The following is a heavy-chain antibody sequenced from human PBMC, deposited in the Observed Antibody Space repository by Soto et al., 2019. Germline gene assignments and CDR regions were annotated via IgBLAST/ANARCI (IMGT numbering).Heavy chain of an antibody. Sequence: QVQLVESGGGVVQPGRSLRLSCAASGFTFSSYGMHWVRQAPGKGLEWVAVISYDGSNKYYADSVKGRFTISRDNSKNTXYXXMNSLRAEDTAVYYCATEYYYDSSGYYSIYYGMDVWGQGTTVTVSS. V-gene: IGHV3-30*03. CDR1: GFTFSSYG. CDR2: ISYDGSNK. D-gene: IGHD3-22*01. CDR3: ATEYYYDSSGYYSIYYGMDV. J-gene: IGHJ6*02.